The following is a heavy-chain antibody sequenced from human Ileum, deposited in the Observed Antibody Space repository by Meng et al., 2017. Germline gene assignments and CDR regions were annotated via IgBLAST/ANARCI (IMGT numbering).Heavy chain of an antibody. V-gene: IGHV2-5*02. J-gene: IGHJ4*02. Sequence: TWREYGLMPLQPTRTLTLSCTFSGFSLRTSGVGVGWIRQPPGKALEWLALIYWDDDTRYRPSLKSRLTITKDTPKNQVVLTMTNMDPVDTATYYCGHWDRFGYVNADYWGQGTLVTVSS. D-gene: IGHD5-18*01. CDR1: GFSLRTSGVG. CDR3: GHWDRFGYVNADY. CDR2: IYWDDDT.